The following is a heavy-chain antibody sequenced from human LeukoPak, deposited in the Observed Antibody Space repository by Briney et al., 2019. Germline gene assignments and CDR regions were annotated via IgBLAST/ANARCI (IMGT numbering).Heavy chain of an antibody. CDR3: ARDPGYCSSTSCSLDAFDI. V-gene: IGHV1-18*01. Sequence: ASVKVSCKASGYTFTSYGISWVRQAPGQGLEWMGWISAYNGNTNYAQKLQGRVTMTTDTFTSTAYMELRSLRSDDTAVYYCARDPGYCSSTSCSLDAFDIWGQGTMVTVSS. J-gene: IGHJ3*02. CDR1: GYTFTSYG. CDR2: ISAYNGNT. D-gene: IGHD2-2*01.